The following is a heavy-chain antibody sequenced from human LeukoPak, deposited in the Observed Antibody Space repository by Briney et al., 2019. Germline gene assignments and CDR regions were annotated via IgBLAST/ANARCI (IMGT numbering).Heavy chain of an antibody. J-gene: IGHJ4*02. CDR1: GYTFTSYG. CDR3: AREMTTVTRRGFDY. D-gene: IGHD4-17*01. Sequence: ASVKVSCKASGYTFTSYGISWVRQAPGQGLEWMGWISAYNGNTNYAQKLQGRVTVTTDTSTSTAYMELRSLRSDDTAVYYCAREMTTVTRRGFDYWGQGTLVTVSS. V-gene: IGHV1-18*01. CDR2: ISAYNGNT.